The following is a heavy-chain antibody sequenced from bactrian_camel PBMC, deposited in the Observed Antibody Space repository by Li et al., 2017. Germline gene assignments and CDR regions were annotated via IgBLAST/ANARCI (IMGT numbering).Heavy chain of an antibody. J-gene: IGHJ4*01. Sequence: DVQLVESGGGSVQAGGSLRLSCVASEYTSCMGWFRQAPTKAREGIAVIESDGNTTYARSVKGRFTISRDNAKNTLYLQMNSLKPEDSAMYYCAAVAEEYRDYDARPGLGKDEYNYWGQGTQVTVS. V-gene: IGHV3S10*01. CDR3: AAVAEEYRDYDARPGLGKDEYNY. CDR1: EYTSC. D-gene: IGHD4*01. CDR2: IESDGNT.